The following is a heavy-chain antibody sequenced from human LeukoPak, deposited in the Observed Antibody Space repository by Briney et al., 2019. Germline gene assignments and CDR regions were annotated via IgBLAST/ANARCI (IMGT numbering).Heavy chain of an antibody. J-gene: IGHJ4*02. V-gene: IGHV4-34*01. CDR3: ARDKSHYYDSSGYYV. CDR1: GGSISSYY. CDR2: INHSGST. D-gene: IGHD3-22*01. Sequence: SETLSLACTVSGGSISSYYWSWIRQPPGKGLEWIGEINHSGSTNYNPSLKSRVTISVDTSKNQFSLKLSSVTAADTAVYYCARDKSHYYDSSGYYVWGQGTLVTVSS.